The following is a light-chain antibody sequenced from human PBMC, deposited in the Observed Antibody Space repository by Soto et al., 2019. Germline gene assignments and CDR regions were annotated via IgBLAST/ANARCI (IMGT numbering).Light chain of an antibody. CDR3: QQHHYCPIT. CDR1: QSVASS. J-gene: IGKJ5*01. Sequence: ERVMTQSLATLSAAPGERVTLSCRASQSVASSVAWYQQKPGQAPRLILYGASTRATGFPARFSGSGSGTEFTLTISSLQSEDFAVYLCQQHHYCPITFVHGTRLDIK. CDR2: GAS. V-gene: IGKV3-15*01.